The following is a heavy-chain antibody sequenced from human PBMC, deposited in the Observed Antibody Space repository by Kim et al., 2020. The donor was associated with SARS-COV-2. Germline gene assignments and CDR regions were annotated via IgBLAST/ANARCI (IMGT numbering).Heavy chain of an antibody. V-gene: IGHV3-30*18. CDR3: AKGPDIVATIRDYFDY. CDR2: ISYDGSNK. CDR1: GFTFSSYG. Sequence: GGSLRLSCAASGFTFSSYGMHWVRQAPGKGLEWVAVISYDGSNKYYADSVQGRFTISRDNSKNTLYLQMNSLRAEDTAVYYCAKGPDIVATIRDYFDYWG. D-gene: IGHD5-12*01. J-gene: IGHJ4*01.